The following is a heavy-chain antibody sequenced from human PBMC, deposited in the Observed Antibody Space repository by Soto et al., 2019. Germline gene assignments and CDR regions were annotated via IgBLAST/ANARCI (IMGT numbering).Heavy chain of an antibody. CDR3: ARENCGSTSCYHP. J-gene: IGHJ5*02. D-gene: IGHD2-2*01. V-gene: IGHV3-21*01. CDR2: ISSSSSYI. CDR1: GFTFSSYS. Sequence: GGSLRLSCAASGFTFSSYSMNWVRQAPGKGLEWVSSISSSSSYIYYADSVKGRFTISRDNAKNSLYLQMNSLRAEDTAVYYCARENCGSTSCYHPWGQGTLVTVSS.